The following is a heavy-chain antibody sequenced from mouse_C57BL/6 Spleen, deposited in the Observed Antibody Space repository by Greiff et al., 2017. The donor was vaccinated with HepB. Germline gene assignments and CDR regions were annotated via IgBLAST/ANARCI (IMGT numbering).Heavy chain of an antibody. CDR3: AKAYYYGSRGYVDY. CDR2: ISSGSSTI. V-gene: IGHV5-17*01. Sequence: EVKLQESGGGLVKPGGSLKLSCAASGFTFSDYGMHWVRQAPEKGLEWVAYISSGSSTIYYADTVKGRCTISSDNAKNTLFLQMTSLRSEDTAMYYCAKAYYYGSRGYVDYWGQGTTLTVSS. CDR1: GFTFSDYG. J-gene: IGHJ2*01. D-gene: IGHD1-1*01.